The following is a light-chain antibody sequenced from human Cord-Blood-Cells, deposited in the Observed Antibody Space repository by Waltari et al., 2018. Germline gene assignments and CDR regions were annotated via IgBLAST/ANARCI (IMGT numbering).Light chain of an antibody. J-gene: IGLJ2*01. CDR2: EGS. Sequence: QSAPPQPASVSGSPGPSITLPCTGTSSDVGSYNLVSWYQQHPGKAPKLMIYEGSKRPSGVSNRFSGSKSGNTASLTISGLQAEDEADYYCCSYAGSSTLVFGGGTKLTVL. CDR3: CSYAGSSTLV. CDR1: SSDVGSYNL. V-gene: IGLV2-23*01.